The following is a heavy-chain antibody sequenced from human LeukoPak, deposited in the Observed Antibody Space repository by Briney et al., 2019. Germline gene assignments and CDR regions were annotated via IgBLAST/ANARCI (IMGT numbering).Heavy chain of an antibody. D-gene: IGHD2-2*01. CDR2: ISGSGGST. CDR3: AKAGPGCSSTSCYPGY. V-gene: IGHV3-23*01. Sequence: GGSLRLSCAASGFTFSSYAMSWVRQAPGKGLEWVSAISGSGGSTYYADSVKGRFTISRDNSKNTLYLQMNSLRAEDTAVYYCAKAGPGCSSTSCYPGYWGQGTLVTVSS. CDR1: GFTFSSYA. J-gene: IGHJ4*02.